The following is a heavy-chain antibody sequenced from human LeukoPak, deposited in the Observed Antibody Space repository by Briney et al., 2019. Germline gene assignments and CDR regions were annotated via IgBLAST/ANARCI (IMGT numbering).Heavy chain of an antibody. CDR3: AGSLGYCTSNVCYLKY. V-gene: IGHV1-18*01. CDR2: ISAQHGQT. Sequence: GASVKVSCKTSGYSENFYGITWVRQVAGQGLEWMGWISAQHGQTEYAPNSQDRVTMTTDTYTNTAYMELRSLRSDDTAVYYCAGSLGYCTSNVCYLKYWGQGTLVTVFS. J-gene: IGHJ4*02. D-gene: IGHD2-8*01. CDR1: GYSENFYG.